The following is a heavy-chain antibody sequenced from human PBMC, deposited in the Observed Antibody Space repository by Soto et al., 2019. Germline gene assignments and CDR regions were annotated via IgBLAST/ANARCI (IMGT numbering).Heavy chain of an antibody. J-gene: IGHJ4*02. CDR2: ISYDGSNK. V-gene: IGHV3-30*18. D-gene: IGHD2-21*02. CDR3: AKDKVPVVVTAPFDY. Sequence: QVQLVESGGGVAQPGRSLRLSCAASGFTFSSYGMHWVRQAPGKGPEWVAVISYDGSNKYYADSVKGRFTISRDNSKNTLYLQMNSLRAEDTAVYYCAKDKVPVVVTAPFDYWGQGTLVTVSS. CDR1: GFTFSSYG.